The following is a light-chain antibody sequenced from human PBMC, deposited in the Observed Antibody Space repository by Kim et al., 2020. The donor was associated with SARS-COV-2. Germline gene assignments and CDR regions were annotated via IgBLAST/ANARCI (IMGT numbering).Light chain of an antibody. V-gene: IGLV2-14*03. CDR3: SSYTTSNTYV. Sequence: GQSITTSGTGASNDVGAYNYVSWYQQHPGKAPKLIIYDVYSRPSGVSNRFSGSKSGNTASLTIAGLQAEDEADYYCSSYTTSNTYVFATGTKVTVL. CDR2: DVY. CDR1: SNDVGAYNY. J-gene: IGLJ1*01.